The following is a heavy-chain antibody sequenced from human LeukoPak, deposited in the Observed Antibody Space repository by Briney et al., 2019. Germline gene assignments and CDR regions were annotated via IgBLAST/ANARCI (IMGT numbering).Heavy chain of an antibody. CDR3: TRDGSGWSAY. D-gene: IGHD6-19*01. Sequence: GGSLRLSFAASGFTFSAYWMGWVRQGPGKGLEWVANIKSDGTETFSVDSVKGRFTISRDNAKNSLYLNMNSLRAEDTAMYYCTRDGSGWSAYWGQGTLVTVSS. V-gene: IGHV3-7*04. CDR2: IKSDGTET. CDR1: GFTFSAYW. J-gene: IGHJ4*02.